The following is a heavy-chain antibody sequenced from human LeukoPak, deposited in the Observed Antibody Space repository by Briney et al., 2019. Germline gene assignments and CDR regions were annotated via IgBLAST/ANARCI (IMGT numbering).Heavy chain of an antibody. CDR2: IKQDGSEK. V-gene: IGHV3-7*01. J-gene: IGHJ6*02. Sequence: GGSLRLSCAASGFTFSSYWMSWVRQAPGKGLEWVANIKQDGSEKYYADSVKGRFTISRDNAKNSLYLQMNSLRAEDTAVYYCARGSLSSSFYYYGMDVWGQGTTVTVSS. CDR1: GFTFSSYW. D-gene: IGHD6-13*01. CDR3: ARGSLSSSFYYYGMDV.